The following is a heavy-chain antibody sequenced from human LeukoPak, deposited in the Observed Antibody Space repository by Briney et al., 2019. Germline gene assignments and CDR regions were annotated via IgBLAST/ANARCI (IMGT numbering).Heavy chain of an antibody. J-gene: IGHJ4*02. Sequence: GGSLRLSCAASGFTFDDYGMSWVRQAPGKGLEWVSGINWNGGSTGYADSVKGRFTISRDNAKNSLYLQMNSLRAEDTALYYCARVGSSGWYATYYFDYWGQGTLVTVSS. D-gene: IGHD6-19*01. V-gene: IGHV3-20*04. CDR1: GFTFDDYG. CDR3: ARVGSSGWYATYYFDY. CDR2: INWNGGST.